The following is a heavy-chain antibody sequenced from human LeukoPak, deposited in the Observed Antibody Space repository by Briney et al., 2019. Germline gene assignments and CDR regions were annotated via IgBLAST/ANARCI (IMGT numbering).Heavy chain of an antibody. CDR2: ISSSSSTI. CDR3: AREETPFLGYYDFWSGYYSNMDV. Sequence: PGGSLRLSCAASGFTFSSYSMNWVRQAPGKGLEWVSYISSSSSTIYYADSVKGRFTISRDNAKNSLYLQMNSLRAEDSAVYYCAREETPFLGYYDFWSGYYSNMDVWGKGTTVTVSS. V-gene: IGHV3-48*01. D-gene: IGHD3-3*01. J-gene: IGHJ6*03. CDR1: GFTFSSYS.